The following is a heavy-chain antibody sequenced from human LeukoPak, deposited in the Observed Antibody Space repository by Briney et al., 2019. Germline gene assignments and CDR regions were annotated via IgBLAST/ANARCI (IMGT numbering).Heavy chain of an antibody. CDR1: GYSISSGYY. CDR2: IYHSGST. D-gene: IGHD3-22*01. V-gene: IGHV4-38-2*02. J-gene: IGHJ4*02. CDR3: ARPAGYYYDSSGYYPFDY. Sequence: PSETLSLTCTVSGYSISSGYYWGWIRQPPGKGLEWIGSIYHSGSTNYNPSLKSRVTISVDKSKNQFSLKLSSVTAADTAVYYCARPAGYYYDSSGYYPFDYWGQGTLVTVSS.